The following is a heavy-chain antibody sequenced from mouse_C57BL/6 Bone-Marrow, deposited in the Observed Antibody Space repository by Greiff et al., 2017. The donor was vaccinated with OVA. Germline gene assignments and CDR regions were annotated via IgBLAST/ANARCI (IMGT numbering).Heavy chain of an antibody. J-gene: IGHJ2*01. V-gene: IGHV5-4*01. CDR1: GFTFSSYA. D-gene: IGHD3-2*02. CDR3: ARALDSSGYEGDD. Sequence: EVQLVESGGGLVKPGGSLKLSCAASGFTFSSYAMSWVRLTPEKRLEWVATISDGGSYTYYPDNVKGRFTIPRNNAKKNLYLQMSHLKSEDTAVDYCARALDSSGYEGDDWGQGTTLTVSS. CDR2: ISDGGSYT.